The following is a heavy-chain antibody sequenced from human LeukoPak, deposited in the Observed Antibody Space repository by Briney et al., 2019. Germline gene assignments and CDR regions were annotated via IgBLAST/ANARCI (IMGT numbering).Heavy chain of an antibody. CDR1: GGSISSSSYY. CDR2: IYYSGST. D-gene: IGHD3-3*01. Sequence: SETLSLTCTVSGGSISSSSYYWGWIRQPPGKGLEWIGSIYYSGSTYYNPSLKSRVTISVDTSKNQFSLKLSSVTAADTAVYYWAAGRSIRFFGYWGQGTLLTVSS. V-gene: IGHV4-39*01. J-gene: IGHJ4*02. CDR3: AAGRSIRFFGY.